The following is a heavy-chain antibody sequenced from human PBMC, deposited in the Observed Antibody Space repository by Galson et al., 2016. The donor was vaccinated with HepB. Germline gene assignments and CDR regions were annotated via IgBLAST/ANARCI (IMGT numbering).Heavy chain of an antibody. D-gene: IGHD2-8*01. J-gene: IGHJ4*02. CDR1: GFTFSSYW. CDR3: ARDLNGVFDY. Sequence: SLRLSCAASGFTFSSYWMHWVRQAPGKGLVWVSSVRSDGSSTSYADSVKGRFTISRDNAKNTLDLQMNSLRAEDTAVYYCARDLNGVFDYWGQGNLVTVSS. V-gene: IGHV3-74*01. CDR2: VRSDGSST.